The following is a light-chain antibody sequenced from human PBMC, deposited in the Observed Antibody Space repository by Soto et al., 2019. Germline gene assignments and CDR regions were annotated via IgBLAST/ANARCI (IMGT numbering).Light chain of an antibody. J-gene: IGLJ3*02. CDR1: SGHTSYI. CDR2: LEGSGSY. V-gene: IGLV4-60*02. CDR3: ETWDVNTRV. Sequence: QPVLTQSSSASASLGSSVKLTCTLSSGHTSYIIAWHQQQPGKAPRYLMKLEGSGSYNKGSGVPDRFSGSSSGADRYLTISNLHFEDEADYYCETWDVNTRVFGGGTKVTVL.